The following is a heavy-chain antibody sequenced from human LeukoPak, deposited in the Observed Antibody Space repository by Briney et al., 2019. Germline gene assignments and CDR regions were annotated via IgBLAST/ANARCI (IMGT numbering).Heavy chain of an antibody. CDR2: ISGSGGAT. V-gene: IGHV3-23*01. Sequence: GGSLRLSCAASGFTFSSYAMSWVRQAPGKGLEWVSAISGSGGATYYVDSVKGRFTISRDNSKNTLYLQMNSLRAEDTAVYYCAKDLTHDYGVDYWGQGTLVTVSS. CDR1: GFTFSSYA. CDR3: AKDLTHDYGVDY. D-gene: IGHD4-17*01. J-gene: IGHJ4*02.